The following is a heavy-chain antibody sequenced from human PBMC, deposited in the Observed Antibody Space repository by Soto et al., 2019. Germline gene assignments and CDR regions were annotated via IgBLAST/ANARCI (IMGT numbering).Heavy chain of an antibody. CDR3: ASLYSYVSSGYYEDY. CDR1: GFTVSSYA. V-gene: IGHV3-30-3*01. CDR2: ISYDGSNK. J-gene: IGHJ4*02. Sequence: HXGCMGIAVAASGFTVSSYAMDWVRQAPGKGLEWVAVISYDGSNKYYADSVKGRFTISRDNSKNTPYLQMNSLRAEDTAVYYCASLYSYVSSGYYEDYWGQGTLF. D-gene: IGHD3-22*01.